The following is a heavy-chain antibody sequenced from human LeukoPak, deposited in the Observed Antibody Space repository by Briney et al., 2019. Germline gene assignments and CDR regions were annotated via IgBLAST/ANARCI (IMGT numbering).Heavy chain of an antibody. CDR1: GFIFSSYG. V-gene: IGHV3-30*02. CDR2: IRYDGRNK. Sequence: GGSLRLSCAASGFIFSSYGMHWVRQAPGKGLEWVAFIRYDGRNKYYADSVKGRFTISRDNSKNTLYPQMNSLRAEDTAVYYCAKVWELWDAGFDPWGKGTMVTVSS. J-gene: IGHJ5*02. CDR3: AKVWELWDAGFDP. D-gene: IGHD1-26*01.